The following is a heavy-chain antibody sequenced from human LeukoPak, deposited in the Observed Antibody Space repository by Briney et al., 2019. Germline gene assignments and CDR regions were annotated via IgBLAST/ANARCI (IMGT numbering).Heavy chain of an antibody. D-gene: IGHD6-13*01. Sequence: GGSLRLSCAASGFSFSSNNMNWVRQAPGKGPEWLAYISGGGSPVSHADSVKGRFTISRDNAKNLVYLHMNSLRDEDTALYYCARGLGSSWFYRWGQGTLVTVSS. J-gene: IGHJ4*02. CDR2: ISGGGSPV. V-gene: IGHV3-48*02. CDR1: GFSFSSNN. CDR3: ARGLGSSWFYR.